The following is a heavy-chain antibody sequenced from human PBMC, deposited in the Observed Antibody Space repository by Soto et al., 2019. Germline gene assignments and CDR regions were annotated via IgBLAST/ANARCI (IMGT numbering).Heavy chain of an antibody. J-gene: IGHJ6*04. Sequence: PGGSLRLSCAASGFTFDDYAMHWVRQAPGKGLEWVSGISWNSGSIGYADSVKGRFTISRDNAKNSLYLQMNSLRAEDTALYYCAKDMMRYYYYGMDVWGKGTTVTVSS. CDR2: ISWNSGSI. CDR1: GFTFDDYA. V-gene: IGHV3-9*01. CDR3: AKDMMRYYYYGMDV.